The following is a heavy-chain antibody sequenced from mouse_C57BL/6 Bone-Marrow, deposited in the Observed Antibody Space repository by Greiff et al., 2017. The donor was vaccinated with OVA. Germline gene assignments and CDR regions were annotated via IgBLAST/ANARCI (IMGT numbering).Heavy chain of an antibody. CDR2: IDPSDSYP. CDR3: AREKVGSLLPAMDY. J-gene: IGHJ4*01. D-gene: IGHD2-1*01. Sequence: QVQLQQSGAELVMPGASVKLSCKASGYTFTSYWMHWVKQRPGQGLEWIGEIDPSDSYPNYNQKFKGKSTLTVDKSSSTAYMQLSSLTSEDSAVYYCAREKVGSLLPAMDYWGQGTSVTVSS. CDR1: GYTFTSYW. V-gene: IGHV1-69*01.